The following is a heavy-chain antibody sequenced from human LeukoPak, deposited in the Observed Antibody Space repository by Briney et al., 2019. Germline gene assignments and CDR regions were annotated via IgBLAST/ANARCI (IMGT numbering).Heavy chain of an antibody. J-gene: IGHJ4*02. CDR2: IYHSGTT. CDR1: GYSITSSSW. Sequence: SETLSLTCAVSGYSITSSSWWGWIRQPPGKGLEWIGYIYHSGTTYYNPSLQSRVTMSVDTSKNQFSLKLSSATAVDTAVYYCARKENVYYYYDYWGQGTLVTVSS. CDR3: ARKENVYYYYDY. D-gene: IGHD3-10*01. V-gene: IGHV4-28*01.